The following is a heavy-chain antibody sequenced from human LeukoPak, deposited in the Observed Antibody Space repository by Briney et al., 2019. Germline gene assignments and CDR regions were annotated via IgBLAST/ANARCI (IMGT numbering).Heavy chain of an antibody. J-gene: IGHJ4*02. V-gene: IGHV1-18*01. CDR3: AREPWATVVTPAYFDF. Sequence: ASVKVSCKTSGYIFTSFAISWVRQAPGQGLEWMGWISTNNGFTNYAQKFQGRVTVTTDTSTSTAYMELRSLRSDDTAVYYCAREPWATVVTPAYFDFWGRGTLVTVSS. D-gene: IGHD4-23*01. CDR1: GYIFTSFA. CDR2: ISTNNGFT.